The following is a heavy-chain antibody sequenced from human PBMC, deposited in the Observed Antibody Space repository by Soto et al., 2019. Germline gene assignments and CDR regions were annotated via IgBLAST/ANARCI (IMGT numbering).Heavy chain of an antibody. CDR2: ISYDGSNK. J-gene: IGHJ6*02. Sequence: QVQLVESGGGVVQPGRSLRLSCAASGFTFSSYGMHWVRQAPGKGLEWVAVISYDGSNKYYADSVKGRFTISRDNSKNTLYLQMNSLRAEDTAVYYCAKGRCLSGYLFNYGMDVWGQGTTVTVSS. CDR3: AKGRCLSGYLFNYGMDV. V-gene: IGHV3-30*18. CDR1: GFTFSSYG. D-gene: IGHD6-13*01.